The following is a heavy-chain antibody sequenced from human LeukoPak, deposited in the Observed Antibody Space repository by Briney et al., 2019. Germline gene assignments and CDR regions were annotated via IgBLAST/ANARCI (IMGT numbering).Heavy chain of an antibody. CDR3: AKDLLGYCSSTSCFLFDY. Sequence: PGGSLRLSCAASGFTFSSYAMSWVRQAPGKGLEWVSAISGSGGSTYYADSVKGRFTISRDNSKNTLYLQMNSLRAEDTAVYYCAKDLLGYCSSTSCFLFDYWGQGTLVTDSS. D-gene: IGHD2-2*01. V-gene: IGHV3-23*01. CDR2: ISGSGGST. J-gene: IGHJ4*02. CDR1: GFTFSSYA.